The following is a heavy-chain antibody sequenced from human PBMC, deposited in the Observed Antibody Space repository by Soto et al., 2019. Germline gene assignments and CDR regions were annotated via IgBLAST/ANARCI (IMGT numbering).Heavy chain of an antibody. Sequence: QVQLVQSGAEVRKPGAAVKVSCKASGYIFSNYDIHWVRQAPGQGLEWMGIAHLSGGDTNYARQFRGRVTMTRDTSTSTVHMELSSLRSEDTAVYYCARVRLDTNGFYDSYFFDQWGQGTLVSVS. CDR1: GYIFSNYD. CDR2: AHLSGGDT. V-gene: IGHV1-46*01. J-gene: IGHJ4*02. D-gene: IGHD2-8*01. CDR3: ARVRLDTNGFYDSYFFDQ.